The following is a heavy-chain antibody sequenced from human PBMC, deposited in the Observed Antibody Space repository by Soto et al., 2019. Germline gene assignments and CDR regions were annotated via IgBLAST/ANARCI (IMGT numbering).Heavy chain of an antibody. CDR2: IIPIFGTS. J-gene: IGHJ5*02. CDR3: ATGGIAARSEAPFDP. V-gene: IGHV1-69*01. D-gene: IGHD6-6*01. CDR1: GGTFNIYG. Sequence: QVQLVQSGAEVKKPGSSVKVSCKASGGTFNIYGISWVRQAPGQGLEWMGGIIPIFGTSKYAQSFQGRVTITADESTSTAYMELSSLRYNDTAVYHCATGGIAARSEAPFDPWGQGTLVTVSS.